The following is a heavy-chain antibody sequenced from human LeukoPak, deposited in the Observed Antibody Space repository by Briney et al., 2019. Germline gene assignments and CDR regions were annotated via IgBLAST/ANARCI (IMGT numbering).Heavy chain of an antibody. CDR3: ARETRLGEGSDY. CDR2: ITSSSSYI. J-gene: IGHJ4*02. D-gene: IGHD3-10*01. Sequence: GGSLRLSCAASGFTFSSYSMNWVRQAPGKGLEWVSSITSSSSYIYYADSVKGRFTISRDNAKNSLYLQMHSCNGEDTAVVFCARETRLGEGSDYLVQGTMVTVSS. V-gene: IGHV3-21*01. CDR1: GFTFSSYS.